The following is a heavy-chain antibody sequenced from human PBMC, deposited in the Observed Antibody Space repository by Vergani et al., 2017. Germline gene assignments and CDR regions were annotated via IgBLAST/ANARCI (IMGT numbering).Heavy chain of an antibody. CDR1: GGTFSSYA. Sequence: QVQLVQSGAEVKKPGSSVKVSCKASGGTFSSYAISWVRQAPGQGLEWMGGIIPIFGTANYAQKCQGRVTITAEESTSTAYMELSSLRSEDTAVYYCSRGTVDYYGSGSFGLDAFDIWGQGTMVTVSS. CDR3: SRGTVDYYGSGSFGLDAFDI. CDR2: IIPIFGTA. D-gene: IGHD3-10*01. V-gene: IGHV1-69*01. J-gene: IGHJ3*02.